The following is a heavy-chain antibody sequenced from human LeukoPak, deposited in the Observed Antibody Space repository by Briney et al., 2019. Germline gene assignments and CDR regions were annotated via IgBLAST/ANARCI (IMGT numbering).Heavy chain of an antibody. V-gene: IGHV3-21*01. CDR1: GFTFRSYS. J-gene: IGHJ4*02. CDR2: ISGSGDNV. Sequence: GGSLRLSCAASGFTFRSYSMNWVRQAPGKGLEGVSSISGSGDNVYYADSVKGRFTISRDNAKNSLYLQMNSLRAEDTAVYYCARAGREYSGFDPDYWGQGTLVTVSS. CDR3: ARAGREYSGFDPDY. D-gene: IGHD5-12*01.